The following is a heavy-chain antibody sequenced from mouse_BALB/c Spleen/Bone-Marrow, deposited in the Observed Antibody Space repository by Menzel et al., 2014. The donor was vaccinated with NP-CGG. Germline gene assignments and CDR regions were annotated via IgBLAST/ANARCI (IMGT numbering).Heavy chain of an antibody. J-gene: IGHJ2*01. D-gene: IGHD4-1*01. CDR1: GYTFTDYV. V-gene: IGHV1-77*01. CDR2: TYPGSGST. CDR3: ATGTDY. Sequence: VQRVESGPELVKPGASVKMSCKASGYTFTDYVISWVKQRTGQGLEWIGETYPGSGSTYYNEKFKGKATLTADKSSNTAYMQLSSLTSEDSAVYFCATGTDYWGQGTTLTVSS.